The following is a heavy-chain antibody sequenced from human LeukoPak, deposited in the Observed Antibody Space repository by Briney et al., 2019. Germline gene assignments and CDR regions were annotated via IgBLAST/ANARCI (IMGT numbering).Heavy chain of an antibody. V-gene: IGHV1-2*02. J-gene: IGHJ3*02. CDR3: ARGAWYDAFDI. Sequence: GASVKVSSKPFGYTFTGYYMHWVGQAPGKGLEWMGWINPNSGGTNYAQKFQGRVTMTRDTSISTAYMELSRLRSDDTAVYYCARGAWYDAFDIWGQGTMVTVSS. D-gene: IGHD6-13*01. CDR1: GYTFTGYY. CDR2: INPNSGGT.